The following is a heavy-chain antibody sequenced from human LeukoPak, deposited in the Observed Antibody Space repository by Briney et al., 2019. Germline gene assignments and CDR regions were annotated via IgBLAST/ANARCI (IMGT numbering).Heavy chain of an antibody. J-gene: IGHJ6*03. CDR1: GGSISSYY. Sequence: PSETLSLTCSVSGGSISSYYWSWIRQPPGKGLDWIGYVYYSGSTNYNPSLKSRVTISVDTSKNQFSLKLSSVTAADTAVYYCARAAAGLGVYYYYYYMDVWGKGTTVTSSS. CDR2: VYYSGST. V-gene: IGHV4-59*01. D-gene: IGHD6-13*01. CDR3: ARAAAGLGVYYYYYYMDV.